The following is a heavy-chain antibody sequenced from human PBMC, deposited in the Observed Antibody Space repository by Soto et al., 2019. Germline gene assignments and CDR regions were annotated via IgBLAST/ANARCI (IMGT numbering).Heavy chain of an antibody. CDR1: GYSFTSYW. J-gene: IGHJ3*02. Sequence: GESLKISCKGSGYSFTSYWISWVRQMPGKGLEWMGRIDPSDSYTNYSPSFQGHVTISADKSISTAYLQWSSLKASDTAMYYCARHRYCSSTSCYDAFDIWGQGTMVTVSS. CDR3: ARHRYCSSTSCYDAFDI. D-gene: IGHD2-2*01. CDR2: IDPSDSYT. V-gene: IGHV5-10-1*01.